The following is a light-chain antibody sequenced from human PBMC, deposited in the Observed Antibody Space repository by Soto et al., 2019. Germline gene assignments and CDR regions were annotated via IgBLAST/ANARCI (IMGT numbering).Light chain of an antibody. V-gene: IGKV1-39*01. Sequence: DIQMTQSPSSLSASVGDIVTITCRASQSISSYLNWYQQKPGKAPKLLIYAASSLQSGVPSRFSGSGSGTDFTLTISSLQPEDFATYYCQQSYSTAITFGQGTRLENK. CDR3: QQSYSTAIT. CDR1: QSISSY. CDR2: AAS. J-gene: IGKJ5*01.